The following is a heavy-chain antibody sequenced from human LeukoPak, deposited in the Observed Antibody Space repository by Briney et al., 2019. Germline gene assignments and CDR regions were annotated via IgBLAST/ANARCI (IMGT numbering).Heavy chain of an antibody. J-gene: IGHJ4*02. CDR1: GGSISSSSYY. Sequence: PSETLSLTCTVSGGSISSSSYYWGWIRQPPGKGLEWIGSIYYSGSTYYNPSLKSRVTISVDTSKNQFSLKLSSVTAADTAVYYCASGPYGDDGKGFDYWGQGTLVTVSS. CDR3: ASGPYGDDGKGFDY. V-gene: IGHV4-39*01. CDR2: IYYSGST. D-gene: IGHD4-17*01.